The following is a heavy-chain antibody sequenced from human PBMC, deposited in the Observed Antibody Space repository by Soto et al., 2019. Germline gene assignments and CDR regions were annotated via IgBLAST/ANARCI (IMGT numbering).Heavy chain of an antibody. V-gene: IGHV3-30*03. CDR2: ISYDGSNE. J-gene: IGHJ6*02. CDR3: LLVSPYYGMDV. Sequence: GGSLRLSCAASGFTFSSYGMHWVRQAPGKGLEWVAVISYDGSNEYYADSVKGRFTISRDSAKNSLYLQMNSLRAEDTAVYYCLLVSPYYGMDVWGQGTTVTVSS. CDR1: GFTFSSYG.